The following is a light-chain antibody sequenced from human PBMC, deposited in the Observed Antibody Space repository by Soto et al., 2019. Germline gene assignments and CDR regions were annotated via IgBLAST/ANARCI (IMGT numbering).Light chain of an antibody. CDR2: DVS. V-gene: IGLV2-14*01. J-gene: IGLJ1*01. CDR3: SSYATSSTPLYV. CDR1: SSDVGGYNY. Sequence: QSALTQPASVSGSPGQSITISCPGTSSDVGGYNYVSWYQQHPGKAPKLMIYDVSNRPSGVSNRFSGSKSGNTGSLTISGLQAEDEADYYCSSYATSSTPLYVFGTGTKVTVL.